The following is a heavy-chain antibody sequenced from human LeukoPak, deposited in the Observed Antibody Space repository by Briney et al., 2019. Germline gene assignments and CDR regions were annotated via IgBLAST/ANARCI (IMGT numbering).Heavy chain of an antibody. D-gene: IGHD6-13*01. CDR3: ARDRRAIATAGEYYFDY. CDR1: GYTFTSYG. J-gene: IGHJ4*02. V-gene: IGHV1-18*01. Sequence: ASVKVSCKASGYTFTSYGISWVRQAPGQGLEWMGWISAYNGNTNYAQKLQGRVTMTTDTSTSTVYMELRSLRSDDTAVYYCARDRRAIATAGEYYFDYWGQGILVTVSS. CDR2: ISAYNGNT.